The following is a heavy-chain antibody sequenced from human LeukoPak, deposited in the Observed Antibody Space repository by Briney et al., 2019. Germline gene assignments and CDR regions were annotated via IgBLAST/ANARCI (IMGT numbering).Heavy chain of an antibody. Sequence: SQTLSLTCAISGDTVSSNNATWNWIRQSPSRGLEWLGRTYFRSTWNNEYVVSVRSRITINPDTSKNQFSLHLNSVTPEDTAVYYYARYFGGSLGPPFDSWGQGILVTVSS. CDR1: GDTVSSNNAT. D-gene: IGHD3-9*01. CDR2: TYFRSTWNN. J-gene: IGHJ4*02. V-gene: IGHV6-1*01. CDR3: ARYFGGSLGPPFDS.